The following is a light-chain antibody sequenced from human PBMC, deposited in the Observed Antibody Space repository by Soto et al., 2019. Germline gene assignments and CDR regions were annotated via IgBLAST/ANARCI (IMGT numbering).Light chain of an antibody. CDR1: SGHSSYA. J-gene: IGLJ2*01. V-gene: IGLV4-69*01. Sequence: QSVLTQSPSASASLGASVKFTCTLSSGHSSYAIAWHQQQPEKGPRYLMKLNSDGSHNKGDGIPDRFSGSSSGAERYLTISSLQSEDEADYYCQTWGNGIVVFGGGTKLTVL. CDR2: LNSDGSH. CDR3: QTWGNGIVV.